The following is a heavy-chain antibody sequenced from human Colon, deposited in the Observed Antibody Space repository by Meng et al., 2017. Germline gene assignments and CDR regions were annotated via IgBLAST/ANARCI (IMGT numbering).Heavy chain of an antibody. CDR1: GPSISSYT. CDR3: SRLARPQAKRYFERSA. D-gene: IGHD3-9*01. V-gene: IGHV4-59*01. Sequence: SETLSLTCTVSGPSISSYTWSWIRQSPGKGLEWIGYLSYTGNTKYNPSLESRITISVDASKNQLSLKLNSVTAADTAVYYCSRLARPQAKRYFERSAWGQGTKVTVSS. CDR2: LSYTGNT. J-gene: IGHJ3*01.